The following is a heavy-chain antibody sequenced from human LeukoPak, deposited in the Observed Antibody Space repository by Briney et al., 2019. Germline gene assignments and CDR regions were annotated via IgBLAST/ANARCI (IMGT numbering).Heavy chain of an antibody. J-gene: IGHJ2*01. D-gene: IGHD6-6*01. CDR3: ARSSYWYFDL. V-gene: IGHV4-4*07. CDR2: IYTSGST. CDR1: GGSISSSY. Sequence: PSETLSLTCTVSGGSISSSYWSWIRQPAGKGLEWIGRIYTSGSTNYNPSLKSRVTMSMDTSKKQFSLKLSSVTAADTAVYYCARSSYWYFDLWGRGTLVTVSS.